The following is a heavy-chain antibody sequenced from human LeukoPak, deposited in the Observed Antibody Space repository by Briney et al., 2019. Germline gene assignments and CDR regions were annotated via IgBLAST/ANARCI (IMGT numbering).Heavy chain of an antibody. CDR2: ISGSGGST. J-gene: IGHJ4*02. D-gene: IGHD3-10*01. Sequence: GGSLRLSCAASGFTFSNYAMSWVRQAPGKGLEWVSAISGSGGSTYYADSVKGRFTISGDNSKNTLYLQMNSLRAEDTAVYYCAKAGSGSYYNGGDYFDNWGQGTLVTVSS. CDR3: AKAGSGSYYNGGDYFDN. CDR1: GFTFSNYA. V-gene: IGHV3-23*01.